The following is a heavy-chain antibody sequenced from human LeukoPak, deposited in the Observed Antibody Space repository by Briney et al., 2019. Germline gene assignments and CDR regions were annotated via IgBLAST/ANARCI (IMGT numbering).Heavy chain of an antibody. J-gene: IGHJ6*04. V-gene: IGHV6-1*01. CDR1: GDTVSSNRAS. D-gene: IGHD2-15*01. Sequence: SQTLSLTCAISGDTVSSNRASWNWITQSPSRGLEWVGRTYYRSKWYNDYAVSVKSRITINPDTSKNPFSLLLNSVTPEDTAVYYCARAVVANSYDYYGVDVWGEGTTVTVSS. CDR3: ARAVVANSYDYYGVDV. CDR2: TYYRSKWYN.